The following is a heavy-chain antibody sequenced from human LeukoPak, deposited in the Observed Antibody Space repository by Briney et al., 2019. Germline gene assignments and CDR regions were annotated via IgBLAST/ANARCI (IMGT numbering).Heavy chain of an antibody. CDR2: ISGNGGST. CDR1: GFTLSSYA. D-gene: IGHD6-19*01. Sequence: PGGSLRLSCAASGFTLSSYAMSWVRQAPGKGLEWVSAISGNGGSTYYADSVKGRFTISRDNSKNTLYLQMNSLRAEDTAVYYCAKDRGGSGWYAMFDYWGQGTLVTVSS. V-gene: IGHV3-23*01. CDR3: AKDRGGSGWYAMFDY. J-gene: IGHJ4*02.